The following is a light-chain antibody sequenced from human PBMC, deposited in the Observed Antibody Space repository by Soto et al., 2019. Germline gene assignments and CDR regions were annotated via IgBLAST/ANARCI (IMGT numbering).Light chain of an antibody. Sequence: DIEMTQSPSSLSASVGDRVTITCQASQDIRKFLNWFQQRPGAAPKLLIYDGANLETGVPSRFSAGGSGTHITFTITSLQPEDTGTYFCQQYDNLPYTFAQGTKVEI. J-gene: IGKJ2*01. CDR3: QQYDNLPYT. CDR2: DGA. CDR1: QDIRKF. V-gene: IGKV1-33*01.